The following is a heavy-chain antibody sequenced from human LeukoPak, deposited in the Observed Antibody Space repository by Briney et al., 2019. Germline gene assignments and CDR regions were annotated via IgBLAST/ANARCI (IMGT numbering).Heavy chain of an antibody. V-gene: IGHV4-59*01. CDR3: AREGGVGVITMIVGDAFDI. CDR2: IYYSGST. J-gene: IGHJ3*02. D-gene: IGHD3-22*01. Sequence: PSETLSLTCTVSGGSISSYYWSWIRQPPGKGLEWIGYIYYSGSTNYNPSLKSRVTISVDTSKNQFSLKLSSVTAADTAVYYCAREGGVGVITMIVGDAFDIWGQGTMVTVSS. CDR1: GGSISSYY.